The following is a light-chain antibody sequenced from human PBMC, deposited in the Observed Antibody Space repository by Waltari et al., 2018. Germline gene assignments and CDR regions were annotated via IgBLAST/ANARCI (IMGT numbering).Light chain of an antibody. J-gene: IGLJ3*02. CDR2: EGG. Sequence: QSALTQPASVSGSPGQSITISCTGTSSDVGSYNLVSWYQQHPGKAPKLILYEGGKRASGVSNRFSGSKSGNTASLPISGLQAEDEADYYCCSYAGSSTFAVFGGGTKLTVL. CDR3: CSYAGSSTFAV. CDR1: SSDVGSYNL. V-gene: IGLV2-23*03.